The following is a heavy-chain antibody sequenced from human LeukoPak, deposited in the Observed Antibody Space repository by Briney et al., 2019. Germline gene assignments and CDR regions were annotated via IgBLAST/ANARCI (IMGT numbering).Heavy chain of an antibody. D-gene: IGHD3-10*01. Sequence: VASVKVSCKASGYIFSNYAVSWVRQAPGQGLEWMGWINTNTGNPTYAQGFTGRFVLSVDTSVNTAFLEITSLKSEDTAVYYCARGNRPQRFYGSGSFDPWGQGTLVSVSS. CDR2: INTNTGNP. J-gene: IGHJ5*02. CDR3: ARGNRPQRFYGSGSFDP. CDR1: GYIFSNYA. V-gene: IGHV7-4-1*02.